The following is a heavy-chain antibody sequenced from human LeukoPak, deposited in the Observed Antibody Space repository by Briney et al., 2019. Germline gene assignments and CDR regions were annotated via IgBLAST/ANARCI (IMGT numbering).Heavy chain of an antibody. CDR1: GFTFTRNC. Sequence: PGGSLRLSCVASGFTFTRNCMHWVRQAPGKGLEWVAAIPHDGSNALYADSVKGRFTISRDDSKNTQYLQMNSLRIEDSAMYYCATGSEYYYASWGQGTLVTVSS. V-gene: IGHV3-30*03. J-gene: IGHJ5*02. CDR3: ATGSEYYYAS. CDR2: IPHDGSNA. D-gene: IGHD3-3*01.